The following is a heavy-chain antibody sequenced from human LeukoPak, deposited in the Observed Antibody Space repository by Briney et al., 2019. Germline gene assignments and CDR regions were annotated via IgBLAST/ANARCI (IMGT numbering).Heavy chain of an antibody. J-gene: IGHJ4*02. CDR2: IKSKTDGETT. CDR3: TTAPSGYAYMNGWHLDY. D-gene: IGHD5-18*01. Sequence: GGSLRLSCAASGFTFNYAWMSWVRQAPGKGLEWAGRIKSKTDGETTDYAAPVKGRFTISRDDSKNTLYLQVNSLKTEDTALYYCTTAPSGYAYMNGWHLDYWGQGALVTVSS. CDR1: GFTFNYAW. V-gene: IGHV3-15*01.